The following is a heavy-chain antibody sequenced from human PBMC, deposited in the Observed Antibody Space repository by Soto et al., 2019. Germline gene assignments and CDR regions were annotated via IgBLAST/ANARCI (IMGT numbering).Heavy chain of an antibody. V-gene: IGHV1-69*01. J-gene: IGHJ4*02. CDR3: ARGPSYYESSGYYPLDY. CDR1: GGTFSSYA. D-gene: IGHD3-22*01. CDR2: IIPIFGTA. Sequence: QVQLVQSGAEVKKPGSSVKVSCKASGGTFSSYAISWMRQAPGQGLEWMGGIIPIFGTANYAQKFQGRVTITADESTSTAYMALSSLRSEDTAVYYCARGPSYYESSGYYPLDYWGQGTLVTVSS.